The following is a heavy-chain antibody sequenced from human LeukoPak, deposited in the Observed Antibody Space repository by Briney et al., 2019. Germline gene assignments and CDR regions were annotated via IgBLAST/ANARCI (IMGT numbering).Heavy chain of an antibody. Sequence: GGSLRLSCAASGFTVSTNYMSWVRQAPGKGLEWVSIFYSGGTTYYTDSVKGRFTISRDNSKNMVFLQMNSLRAEDTAVYYCARDPLWGYSYGYDYWGQGTLVTVSS. D-gene: IGHD5-18*01. V-gene: IGHV3-66*01. CDR3: ARDPLWGYSYGYDY. CDR2: FYSGGTT. J-gene: IGHJ4*02. CDR1: GFTVSTNY.